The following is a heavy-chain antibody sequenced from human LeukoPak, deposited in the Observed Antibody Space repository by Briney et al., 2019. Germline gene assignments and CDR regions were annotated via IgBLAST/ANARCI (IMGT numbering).Heavy chain of an antibody. CDR2: IDGGGTIT. CDR3: ARDRGYGSGYYFDN. D-gene: IGHD3-3*01. V-gene: IGHV3-11*04. J-gene: IGHJ4*02. Sequence: GGSLRLSCAASGFTFSDYYMSWIRQVPGKGLEWLSYIDGGGTITYYAAFEEGRFTISRDNAKNSVYPQMDSLRAEDTAVYYCARDRGYGSGYYFDNWGQGTLVTVSS. CDR1: GFTFSDYY.